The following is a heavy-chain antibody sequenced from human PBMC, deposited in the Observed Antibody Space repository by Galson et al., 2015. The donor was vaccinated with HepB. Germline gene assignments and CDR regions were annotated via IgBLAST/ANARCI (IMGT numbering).Heavy chain of an antibody. CDR3: AREAAAATPTVNWFDP. D-gene: IGHD6-13*01. CDR2: ISAYNGNT. J-gene: IGHJ5*02. CDR1: GYTFTSYG. V-gene: IGHV1-18*01. Sequence: SVKVSCKASGYTFTSYGISWVRQAPGQGLEWMGWISAYNGNTNYAQKLQGRVTMTTDTSTSTAYMELRSLRSDDTAVYYCAREAAAATPTVNWFDPWGQGTLVTVSS.